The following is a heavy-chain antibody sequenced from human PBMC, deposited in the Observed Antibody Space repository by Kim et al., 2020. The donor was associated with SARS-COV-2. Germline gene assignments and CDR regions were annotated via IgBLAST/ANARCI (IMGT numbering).Heavy chain of an antibody. J-gene: IGHJ6*02. CDR1: GFTFSNFW. D-gene: IGHD2-2*01. Sequence: GGSLRLSCAASGFTFSNFWMHWVRQAPGKGLEWVANIRQYGSEKYNEYAVKGRGTISRDNAKKSLFLQMNRLRPEDTALSYCGSAMSDRGQGTAGTVAS. CDR3: GSAMSD. V-gene: IGHV3-7*03. CDR2: IRQYGSEK.